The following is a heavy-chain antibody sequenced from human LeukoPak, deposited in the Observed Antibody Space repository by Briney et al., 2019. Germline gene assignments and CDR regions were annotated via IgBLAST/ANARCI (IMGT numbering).Heavy chain of an antibody. Sequence: ASVKVSCKASGYTFTGYYMHWVRQAPGQGLEWMGWINPNSGGTNYAQKFQGRVTMTRDTSISTAYMELSRLRSDDTAVYYCARERWDIVIGPPATADAFYLWGQR. CDR1: GYTFTGYY. V-gene: IGHV1-2*02. J-gene: IGHJ3*01. CDR2: INPNSGGT. CDR3: ARERWDIVIGPPATADAFYL. D-gene: IGHD2-2*01.